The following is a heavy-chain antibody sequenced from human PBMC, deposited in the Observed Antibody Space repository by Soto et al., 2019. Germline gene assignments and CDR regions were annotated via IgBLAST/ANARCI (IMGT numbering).Heavy chain of an antibody. Sequence: EVQLVESGGGLVKPGGSLRLSCAASGFTFSNYNMNLVRQAPGKGLEWVSSISSSSSYIYYADSVKGRFTISRDNAKNSLYLQMNSLRAEDTAVYYCARGSAEAGTAAIDHWGQGTLVTVSS. CDR1: GFTFSNYN. V-gene: IGHV3-21*01. CDR2: ISSSSSYI. D-gene: IGHD6-19*01. J-gene: IGHJ4*02. CDR3: ARGSAEAGTAAIDH.